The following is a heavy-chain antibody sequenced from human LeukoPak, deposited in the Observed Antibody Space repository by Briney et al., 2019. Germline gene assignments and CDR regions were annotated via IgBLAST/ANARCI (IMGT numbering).Heavy chain of an antibody. J-gene: IGHJ4*02. CDR3: ARVSLGYCSGGTCYFQDH. Sequence: GASVKVSCKASGYTFTSYGISWVRQAPGQGLKWMGWISAYNGNTNYAQKLQGRVTMTTDTSTSTAYMELRSLTSEDTAVYYCARVSLGYCSGGTCYFQDHWGQGTLVTVSS. CDR1: GYTFTSYG. CDR2: ISAYNGNT. D-gene: IGHD2-15*01. V-gene: IGHV1-18*01.